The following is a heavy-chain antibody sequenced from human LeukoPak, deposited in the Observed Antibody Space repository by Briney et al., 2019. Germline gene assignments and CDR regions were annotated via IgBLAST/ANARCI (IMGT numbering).Heavy chain of an antibody. V-gene: IGHV3-21*01. CDR1: GFTFSSYS. CDR2: ISSSSSYI. J-gene: IGHJ4*02. D-gene: IGHD3-10*01. CDR3: ARENYGSGSYEGYFDY. Sequence: GGSLRLSCAASGFTFSSYSMNWVRQAPGKGLEWVSSISSSSSYIYYADSVKRRFTISRDNAKNSLYLQMNSLRAEDTAVYYCARENYGSGSYEGYFDYWGQGTLVTVSS.